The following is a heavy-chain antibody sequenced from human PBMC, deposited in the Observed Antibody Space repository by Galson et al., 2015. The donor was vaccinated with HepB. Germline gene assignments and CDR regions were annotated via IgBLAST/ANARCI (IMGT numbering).Heavy chain of an antibody. D-gene: IGHD3-16*01. CDR2: INPKSGNT. CDR3: ARVKITFGSTVGHDQFDP. V-gene: IGHV1-2*06. Sequence: SVKVSCKASGYSFLGFYIHWVRQAPGQGLEWMGRINPKSGNTNYAQKFQGRVTMTRDTSIDTVYMEVNSLTSDDTAVYFCARVKITFGSTVGHDQFDPWGQGTPVIVSS. CDR1: GYSFLGFY. J-gene: IGHJ5*01.